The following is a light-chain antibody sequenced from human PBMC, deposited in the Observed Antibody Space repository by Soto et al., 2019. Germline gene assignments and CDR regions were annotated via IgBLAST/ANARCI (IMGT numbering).Light chain of an antibody. V-gene: IGKV1-5*03. CDR2: KTS. J-gene: IGKJ4*01. CDR1: QSISTW. CDR3: QQYNTYFSLT. Sequence: DILMTQSPSFLSASVGDIVTITCRASQSISTWVAWYQQKPWKAPKLLIYKTSSLESGVPSRFRGSGSGTELTLTISGLQPEDFASYYRQQYNTYFSLTFGGGTKVDIK.